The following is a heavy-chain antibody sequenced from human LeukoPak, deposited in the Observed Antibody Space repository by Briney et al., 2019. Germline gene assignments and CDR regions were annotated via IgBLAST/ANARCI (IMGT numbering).Heavy chain of an antibody. CDR2: INAGNGNT. Sequence: ASVKVSCKASGYTFTSYAMHWVRQAPGQRLEWMGWINAGNGNTKYSQKFQGRVTITRDTSASTAYMELSSLRSEDTAVYYCARDPYYYGSGSYLGAFDIWGQGTMVTVSS. CDR1: GYTFTSYA. V-gene: IGHV1-3*01. CDR3: ARDPYYYGSGSYLGAFDI. J-gene: IGHJ3*02. D-gene: IGHD3-10*01.